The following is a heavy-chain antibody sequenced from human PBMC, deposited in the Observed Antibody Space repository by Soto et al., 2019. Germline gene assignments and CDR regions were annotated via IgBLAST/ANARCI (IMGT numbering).Heavy chain of an antibody. CDR1: GFTVSNYG. D-gene: IGHD2-21*01. CDR3: ARGLHSLFDY. J-gene: IGHJ4*01. CDR2: IWYDGNNK. Sequence: XGSLRLSFAASGFTVSNYGMHWVRQAPGKGLEWVAVIWYDGNNKYYADSVKGRFTISRDNSNNTLYVQMTSLRADDTAVYYCARGLHSLFDYSRHGTLVTVSS. V-gene: IGHV3-33*01.